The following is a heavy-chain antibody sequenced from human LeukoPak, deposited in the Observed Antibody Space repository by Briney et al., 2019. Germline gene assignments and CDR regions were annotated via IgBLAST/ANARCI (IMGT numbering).Heavy chain of an antibody. CDR3: AKALVAAAGRNYYYYYMDV. CDR2: IYYSGST. D-gene: IGHD6-13*01. Sequence: PSETLSLTCTVSGGSISSYYWSWIRQPPGKGLEWIGDIYYSGSTNYNPSLKSLVTISVDTSKNQFSLKLSSVTAADTAVYYCAKALVAAAGRNYYYYYMDVWGKGTTVTVSS. J-gene: IGHJ6*03. CDR1: GGSISSYY. V-gene: IGHV4-59*01.